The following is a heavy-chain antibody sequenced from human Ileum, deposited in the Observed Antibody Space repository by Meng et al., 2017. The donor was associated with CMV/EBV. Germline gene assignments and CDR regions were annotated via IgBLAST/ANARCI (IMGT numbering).Heavy chain of an antibody. J-gene: IGHJ4*02. CDR2: ISNDGSGT. D-gene: IGHD2-15*01. CDR1: GFTFSNYY. V-gene: IGHV3-74*01. CDR3: ARADRRSGDSSLDY. Sequence: ASGFTFSNYYMHWVRQAPGKGLVWVSRISNDGSGTTYADSVKGRFTMSRDNAKNTLYLQMNSLRAEDTAVYYCARADRRSGDSSLDYWGQGALVTVSS.